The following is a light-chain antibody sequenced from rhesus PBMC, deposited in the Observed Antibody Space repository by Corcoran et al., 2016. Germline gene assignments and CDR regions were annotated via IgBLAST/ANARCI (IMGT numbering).Light chain of an antibody. CDR2: RAS. Sequence: DIQMTQSPSSLSASVGDRVTITCRASQGISNWLAWYQHNPGKAPNLLIDRASTLETGVPSRFSGSGSGTDFTLTISSLQPEDFATYYCQHHDNSPPSFGQGTKVEIK. J-gene: IGKJ2*01. CDR1: QGISNW. CDR3: QHHDNSPPS. V-gene: IGKV1-69*01.